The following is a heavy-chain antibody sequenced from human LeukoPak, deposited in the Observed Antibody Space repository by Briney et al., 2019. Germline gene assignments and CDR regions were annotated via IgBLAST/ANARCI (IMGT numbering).Heavy chain of an antibody. V-gene: IGHV3-48*04. CDR1: GFSFGSYG. CDR3: ARGGIFNPYEL. CDR2: ISGNGGTT. D-gene: IGHD3-22*01. J-gene: IGHJ4*02. Sequence: GESLRLSCAASGFSFGSYGLSWVRQAPGKGPQWVSYISGNGGTTHYADSVEGRFTISRDNAKNSLYLQMSSLRAEDTAVYYCARGGIFNPYELWGQGTLVTVSS.